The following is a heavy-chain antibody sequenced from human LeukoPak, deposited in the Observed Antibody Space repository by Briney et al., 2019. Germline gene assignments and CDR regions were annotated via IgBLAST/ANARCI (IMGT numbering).Heavy chain of an antibody. V-gene: IGHV4-31*03. D-gene: IGHD3-10*01. CDR1: GGSISSGGYY. Sequence: PSETLSLTCIVSGGSISSGGYYWTWVRQHPGKGLEWIGYMYHSGTTSYNPSLKSRITISVDTSKNQFSLKLSSVTAADSAVYYCARMYYYSSGHFDYWGQGTLVTVSS. CDR3: ARMYYYSSGHFDY. CDR2: MYHSGTT. J-gene: IGHJ4*02.